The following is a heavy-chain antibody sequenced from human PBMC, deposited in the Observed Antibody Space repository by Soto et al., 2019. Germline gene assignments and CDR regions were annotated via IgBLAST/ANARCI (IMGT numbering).Heavy chain of an antibody. V-gene: IGHV3-23*01. Sequence: GGSLRLSCEASGFSFSTYGMSWVRQAPGKGLEYVSVISGSGDRTYYEDSVKGRFTISRDNSKNTLYLQMNSLRVEDTAVYFCAKDILINGIRGIFDDRGQRTLVTVSS. CDR3: AKDILINGIRGIFDD. CDR1: GFSFSTYG. CDR2: ISGSGDRT. D-gene: IGHD3-10*01. J-gene: IGHJ4*02.